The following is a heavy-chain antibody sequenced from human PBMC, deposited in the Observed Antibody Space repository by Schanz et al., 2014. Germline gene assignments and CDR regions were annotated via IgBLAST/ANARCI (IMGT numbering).Heavy chain of an antibody. D-gene: IGHD3-22*01. CDR3: AKDGRLPYYGTGSDFDY. Sequence: QVQLVESGGGLVKPGGSLRLSCAASGFTFSSYYMSWIRQAPGKGLEWVSDISDSGDSTHYADSVKGRFTISRDNAKNSLYLQMNSLRAGDTAVYYCAKDGRLPYYGTGSDFDYWGQGTLVAVSS. CDR1: GFTFSSYY. J-gene: IGHJ4*02. CDR2: ISDSGDST. V-gene: IGHV3-11*05.